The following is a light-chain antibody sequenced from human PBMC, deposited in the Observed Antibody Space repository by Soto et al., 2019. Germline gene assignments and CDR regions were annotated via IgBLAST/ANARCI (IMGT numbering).Light chain of an antibody. Sequence: QLVLTQPPSVSGAPGQRVTIPCTVSSSNIGPGHDVHWYQQLPGTAPKLLIYGNSNRPSGVPDRFSGSKSGTSAYLAITGLQAEDEADYYCQSYDSSLRIFGGGTKLTVL. CDR1: SSNIGPGHD. CDR3: QSYDSSLRI. J-gene: IGLJ2*01. V-gene: IGLV1-40*01. CDR2: GNS.